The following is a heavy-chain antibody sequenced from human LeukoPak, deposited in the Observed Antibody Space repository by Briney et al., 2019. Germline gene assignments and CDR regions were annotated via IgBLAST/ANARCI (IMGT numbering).Heavy chain of an antibody. V-gene: IGHV1-69*05. Sequence: GASVKVSCKASGGTFSSYAISWVRQAPGQGLEWMGGIIPIFGTANYAQKFQGRVTITTDESTSTAYMELSSLRSEDTAVYYCARDSSAERLTYYFDYWGQGTLVTVSS. CDR1: GGTFSSYA. D-gene: IGHD1-1*01. CDR3: ARDSSAERLTYYFDY. J-gene: IGHJ4*02. CDR2: IIPIFGTA.